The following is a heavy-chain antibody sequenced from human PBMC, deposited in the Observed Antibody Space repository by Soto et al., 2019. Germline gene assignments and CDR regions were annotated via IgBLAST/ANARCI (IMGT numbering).Heavy chain of an antibody. CDR3: ASGRTYSSSSGLDY. V-gene: IGHV3-23*01. D-gene: IGHD6-6*01. CDR1: GFTFSSYD. J-gene: IGHJ4*02. CDR2: ISGSGGST. Sequence: EVQLLESGGGLVQPGGSLRLSCAASGFTFSSYDMSWVRQAPGKGLEWVSAISGSGGSTYYADSVKGRFTISRDNSKNTLYLQMNSLRAEDTAVYYCASGRTYSSSSGLDYWGQGTLVTVSS.